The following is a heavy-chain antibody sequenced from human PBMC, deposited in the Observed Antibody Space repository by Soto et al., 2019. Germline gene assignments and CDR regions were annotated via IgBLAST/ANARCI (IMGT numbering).Heavy chain of an antibody. J-gene: IGHJ5*02. CDR3: ARDQLELPSGENWFDP. V-gene: IGHV3-7*01. Sequence: GGSLRLSCAASGFTFSSYWMSWVRQAPGKGLEWVANIKQDGSEKYYVDSVKGRFTISRDNAKNSLYLQMNSLRAEDTAVYYCARDQLELPSGENWFDPWGQGTLVTVSS. D-gene: IGHD1-7*01. CDR1: GFTFSSYW. CDR2: IKQDGSEK.